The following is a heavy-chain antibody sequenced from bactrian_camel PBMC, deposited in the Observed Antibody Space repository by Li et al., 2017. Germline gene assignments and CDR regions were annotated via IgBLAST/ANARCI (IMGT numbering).Heavy chain of an antibody. Sequence: VQLVESGGGSVQAGGSLRLSCTASGATASTNSVAWFRQAPEKKREGLAVIYTDGSTDHLPGGSAYYADSVKGRFTISQDNAKNTVYLQMNSLKPEDTAMYYCAADRTCASLKSGTIDSRSQGTQVTVS. CDR1: GATASTNS. CDR2: IYTDGSTDHLPGGSA. V-gene: IGHV3-3*01. J-gene: IGHJ4*01. D-gene: IGHD3*01.